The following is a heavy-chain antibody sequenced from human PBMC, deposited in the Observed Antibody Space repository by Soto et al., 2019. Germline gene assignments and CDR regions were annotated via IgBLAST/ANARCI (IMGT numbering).Heavy chain of an antibody. J-gene: IGHJ4*02. CDR2: ISSSSSYI. CDR1: GFTFSSYS. CDR3: ARDAADCTNGVCYTEIDY. V-gene: IGHV3-21*01. Sequence: GGSLRLSCAASGFTFSSYSMNWVRQAPGKGLEWVSSISSSSSYIYYADSVKGRFTISRDNAKNSLYLQMNSLRAEDTAVYYCARDAADCTNGVCYTEIDYWGQGTLVTVSS. D-gene: IGHD2-8*01.